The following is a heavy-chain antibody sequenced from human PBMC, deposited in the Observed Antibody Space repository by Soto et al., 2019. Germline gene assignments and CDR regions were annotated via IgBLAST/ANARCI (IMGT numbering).Heavy chain of an antibody. J-gene: IGHJ4*02. CDR3: AKGTKWGY. D-gene: IGHD1-26*01. CDR2: SSGRDGKT. CDR1: GFTFINSA. Sequence: EVQLVESGGDVVQPGGSLRLSCAASGFTFINSAMNWVRQAPVKGLEWVSVSSGRDGKTYYSDSVRGRFTISRDNSKSTLYLQMNSLRVDDTAVYYCAKGTKWGYWGQGTLVTVSS. V-gene: IGHV3-23*04.